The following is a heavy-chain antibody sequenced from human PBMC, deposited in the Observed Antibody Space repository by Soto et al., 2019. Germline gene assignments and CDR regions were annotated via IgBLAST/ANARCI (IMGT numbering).Heavy chain of an antibody. CDR2: IYYSGST. J-gene: IGHJ4*02. CDR3: ARSYGDYYFDY. Sequence: TLSLTCTVSGVSISSGGYYWSWIRQHPGKGLEWIGYIYYSGSTYYNPSLKSRVTISVDTSKNQFSLKLSSVTAADTAVYYCARSYGDYYFDYWGQGTLVTVSS. V-gene: IGHV4-31*03. D-gene: IGHD4-17*01. CDR1: GVSISSGGYY.